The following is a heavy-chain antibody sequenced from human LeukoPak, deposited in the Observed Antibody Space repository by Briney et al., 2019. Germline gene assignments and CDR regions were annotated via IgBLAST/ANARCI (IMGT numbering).Heavy chain of an antibody. CDR3: VKVMSRSYDD. CDR2: ISESGDNT. D-gene: IGHD3-10*01. V-gene: IGHV3-23*01. CDR1: GFPFSIYG. J-gene: IGHJ4*02. Sequence: GGSLRLSCVASGFPFSIYGMLWPRQTPGKGLEWVSGISESGDNTYYAEFVQGRFTVSRDNSKNTLILQMNSLRAEDTAVYYCVKVMSRSYDDWGQGTLATVS.